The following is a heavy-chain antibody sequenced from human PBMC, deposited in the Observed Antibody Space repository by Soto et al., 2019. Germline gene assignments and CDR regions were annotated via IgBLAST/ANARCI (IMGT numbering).Heavy chain of an antibody. Sequence: QVQLQQWGAGLLKPSETLSLTCAVYGGSFSGYYWSWIRQPPGKGLEWIGEINHSGSTNYNPSLKSPVTISVDTSKNQFSLKLSSVPAADTVVYYCARGVIPADKGYYYYYYMDVWGQGTTVTVSS. CDR2: INHSGST. J-gene: IGHJ6*03. V-gene: IGHV4-34*01. CDR1: GGSFSGYY. CDR3: ARGVIPADKGYYYYYYMDV. D-gene: IGHD2-2*01.